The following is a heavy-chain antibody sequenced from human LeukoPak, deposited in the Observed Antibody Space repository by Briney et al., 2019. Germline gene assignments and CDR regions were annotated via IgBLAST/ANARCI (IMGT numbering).Heavy chain of an antibody. Sequence: SETLSLTCSVSGDSISYFYWSWIRQAAGKGLEWIGRISGSGSTDYNASLKSRVTMSVDTSKNQLSLKVISVTAADTAVYYCVRDPYSSGWYGPLDDWGQGTLVTVSS. D-gene: IGHD6-19*01. CDR2: ISGSGST. CDR3: VRDPYSSGWYGPLDD. V-gene: IGHV4-4*07. CDR1: GDSISYFY. J-gene: IGHJ4*02.